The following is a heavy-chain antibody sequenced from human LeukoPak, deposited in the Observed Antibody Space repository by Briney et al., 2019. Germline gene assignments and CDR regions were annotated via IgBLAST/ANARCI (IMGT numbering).Heavy chain of an antibody. V-gene: IGHV5-51*01. D-gene: IGHD6-25*01. CDR2: IYPGDSDT. J-gene: IGHJ3*02. Sequence: GESLKISCQGSGYSFISYWIGWVRQMPGKGLEWMGIIYPGDSDTRYSPSFQGQVTISAVKSISTAYLQWSSLKASDTAMYYCVRSATFDIWGPGTMVTVSS. CDR3: VRSATFDI. CDR1: GYSFISYW.